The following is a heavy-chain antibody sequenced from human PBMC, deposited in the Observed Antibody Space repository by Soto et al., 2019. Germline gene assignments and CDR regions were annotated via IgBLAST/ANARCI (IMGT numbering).Heavy chain of an antibody. V-gene: IGHV3-30-3*01. D-gene: IGHD3-3*01. CDR2: ISYDGSNK. CDR3: AREGGLNLKYYDFWSSNWFDP. J-gene: IGHJ5*02. CDR1: GFTFSSYA. Sequence: GGSLRLSCAASGFTFSSYAMHWVRQAPGKGLEWAAVISYDGSNKYYADSGKGRFTISRDNSKNTLYLQMNSLRAEDTAVYYCAREGGLNLKYYDFWSSNWFDPWGQGTLVTVSS.